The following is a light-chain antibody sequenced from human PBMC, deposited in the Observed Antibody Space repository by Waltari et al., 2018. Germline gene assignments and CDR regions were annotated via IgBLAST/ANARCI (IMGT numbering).Light chain of an antibody. CDR2: YAN. CDR3: QQGNSYPWT. J-gene: IGKJ1*01. Sequence: IPMSQSPYSLSASVGDRVTITCRASQGISSYLNWYQQKPGKAPKLLIYYANSLASGVPSRFSGSGSGTEFTLTISSLQPEDFETYYCQQGNSYPWTFGQGTKVEIK. CDR1: QGISSY. V-gene: IGKV1-13*02.